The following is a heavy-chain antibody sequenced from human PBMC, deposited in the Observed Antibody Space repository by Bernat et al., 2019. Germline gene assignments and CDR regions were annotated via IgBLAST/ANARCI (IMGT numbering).Heavy chain of an antibody. CDR2: IYYSGST. Sequence: QVQLQESGPGLVKPSQTLSLTCTVSGGSISSGGYYWSWIRQHPGKGLEWIGYIYYSGSTYYNPSLKSRVTISVDTSKNQFSLKLSSVTAADTAVYYCARDRRGYASHYYYYGMDVWGQGITVTVSS. V-gene: IGHV4-31*03. CDR1: GGSISSGGYY. CDR3: ARDRRGYASHYYYYGMDV. J-gene: IGHJ6*02. D-gene: IGHD2-2*01.